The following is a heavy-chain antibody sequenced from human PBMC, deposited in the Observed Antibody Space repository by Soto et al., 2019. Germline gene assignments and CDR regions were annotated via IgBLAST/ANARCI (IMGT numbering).Heavy chain of an antibody. V-gene: IGHV3-33*01. Sequence: VQLVESGGGVVQPGRSLRLSCAASGFTFRTHAMYWVRQAPGKGLEWVAVIWYDASNKYYADSVKGRFTISRDNSENTQYRQMNCLRAEDTAVYYGARGRVDGGETDLWGQGTLVTVSS. J-gene: IGHJ4*02. CDR3: ARGRVDGGETDL. D-gene: IGHD3-10*01. CDR1: GFTFRTHA. CDR2: IWYDASNK.